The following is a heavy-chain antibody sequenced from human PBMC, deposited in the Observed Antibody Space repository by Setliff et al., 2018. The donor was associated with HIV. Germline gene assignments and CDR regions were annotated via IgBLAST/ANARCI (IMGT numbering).Heavy chain of an antibody. J-gene: IGHJ4*02. CDR1: GVTLYNTY. V-gene: IGHV3-72*01. CDR2: IRNGNRYST. CDR3: VGGSGTDRYDY. D-gene: IGHD3-10*01. Sequence: GESLKISCATSGVTLYNTYMDWVRQAPGEGLVWVGRIRNGNRYSTEYAASVKGRFIISRDDSENSLYLQMNSLKTEDTAVYYCVGGSGTDRYDYWGRGTLVTVSS.